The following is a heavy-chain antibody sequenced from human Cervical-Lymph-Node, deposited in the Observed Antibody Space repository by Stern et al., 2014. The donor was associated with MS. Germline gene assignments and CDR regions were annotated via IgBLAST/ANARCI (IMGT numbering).Heavy chain of an antibody. D-gene: IGHD6-6*01. V-gene: IGHV4-31*01. CDR2: IYYSGST. CDR1: GGSISSGGYY. CDR3: ARGSSSSVGMDV. Sequence: VQLVESGPGLVKPSQTLSLTCTVSGGSISSGGYYWSGLRQHPGKGLEWIGYIYYSGSTYYNPSLKSLVTISVDTSKNQFSLKLSSVTAADTAVYYCARGSSSSVGMDVWGQGTTVTVSS. J-gene: IGHJ6*02.